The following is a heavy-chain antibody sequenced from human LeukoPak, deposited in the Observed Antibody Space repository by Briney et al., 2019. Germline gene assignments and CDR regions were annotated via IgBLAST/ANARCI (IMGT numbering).Heavy chain of an antibody. Sequence: GGSLRLSCAASGFTFSSYVMHWVRQAPGKGLEWVSYITSSGNTIYYADSVKGRFTISRDNAKNSLYLQMNSLRAEDTAVYYCAKDGALYPFFFDFWGRGILVTVSS. CDR1: GFTFSSYV. D-gene: IGHD3-16*01. V-gene: IGHV3-48*01. J-gene: IGHJ4*02. CDR2: ITSSGNTI. CDR3: AKDGALYPFFFDF.